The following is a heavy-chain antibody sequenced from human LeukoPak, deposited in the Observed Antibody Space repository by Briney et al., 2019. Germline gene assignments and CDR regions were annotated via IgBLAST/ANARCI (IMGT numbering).Heavy chain of an antibody. CDR2: MNPNSGNT. J-gene: IGHJ4*02. CDR1: GYTFTSYD. D-gene: IGHD6-13*01. V-gene: IGHV1-8*01. Sequence: ASVKVSCKASGYTFTSYDINWVRQATGQGLEWMGWMNPNSGNTGYAQKFQGRVTMTTDTSTSTAYMELRSLRSDDTAVYYCARDELFEQQLDYWGQGTLVTVSS. CDR3: ARDELFEQQLDY.